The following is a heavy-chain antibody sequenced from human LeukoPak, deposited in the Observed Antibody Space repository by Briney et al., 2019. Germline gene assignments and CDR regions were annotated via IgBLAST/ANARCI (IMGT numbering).Heavy chain of an antibody. CDR2: IIPIFGTA. J-gene: IGHJ5*02. CDR3: AREGSIYYSNYEIKNNWFDP. D-gene: IGHD4-11*01. Sequence: SVKVSCKASGGTFSSYAISWVRQAPGQGLEWMGGIIPIFGTANYAQKFQGRVTITADESTSTAYMELSSLRSEDTAVYYCAREGSIYYSNYEIKNNWFDPWGQGTPVTVSS. CDR1: GGTFSSYA. V-gene: IGHV1-69*13.